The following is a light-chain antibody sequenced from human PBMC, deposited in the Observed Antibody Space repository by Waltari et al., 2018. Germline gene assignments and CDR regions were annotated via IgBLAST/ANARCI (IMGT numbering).Light chain of an antibody. J-gene: IGLJ1*01. CDR1: SSDLGCHHY. CDR2: DVS. Sequence: QSALTQPASVSGSPGQSITISCTGTSSDLGCHHYVSWYQQHPGKAPKLMIYDVSKRFSGIDNRFSGSKSANTASLTISGLQAEDEDDYYCSAYTSSRSRVFGTGTSVTVL. V-gene: IGLV2-14*03. CDR3: SAYTSSRSRV.